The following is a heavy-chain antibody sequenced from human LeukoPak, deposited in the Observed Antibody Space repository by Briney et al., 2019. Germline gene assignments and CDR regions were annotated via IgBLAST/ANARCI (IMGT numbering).Heavy chain of an antibody. Sequence: SQTLSLTCAISGDSVSSNSAAWNWIRQSPSRGLEWLGRTYYRSKWYNDYAVSVKSRVTINPDTSKNQFSLQLNSVTPEDTAVYYCARVGCSSTSCYYDYWGQGTLVTVSS. V-gene: IGHV6-1*01. CDR2: TYYRSKWYN. CDR1: GDSVSSNSAA. J-gene: IGHJ4*02. D-gene: IGHD2-2*01. CDR3: ARVGCSSTSCYYDY.